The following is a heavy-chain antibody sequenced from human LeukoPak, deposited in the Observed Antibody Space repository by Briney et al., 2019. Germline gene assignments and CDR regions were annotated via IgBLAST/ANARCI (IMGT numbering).Heavy chain of an antibody. D-gene: IGHD3-3*01. J-gene: IGHJ5*02. V-gene: IGHV4-39*01. CDR1: GGSISSSSYY. Sequence: SETLSLTCTVSGGSISSSSYYWGWIRQPPGKGLEWIGSIYYSGSTYYNPSLKSRVTISVDTSKNQFSLKLSSVTAADTAVYYCAGHVRYDFWSGPWGQGTLVTVSS. CDR3: AGHVRYDFWSGP. CDR2: IYYSGST.